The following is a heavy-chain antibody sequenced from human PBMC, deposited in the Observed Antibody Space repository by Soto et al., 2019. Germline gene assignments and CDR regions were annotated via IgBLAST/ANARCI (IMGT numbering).Heavy chain of an antibody. D-gene: IGHD1-26*01. J-gene: IGHJ4*02. Sequence: QVQLVESGGGVVQPGRSLRLSCAASGFTFSSYGMHWVRQAPGKGLEWVAVISYDGSNKYYADSVKGRFTISRDNSKNALYLQVNSLRAEDTAVYYCAKGGVGDYVDYWGQGTLVTDSS. CDR1: GFTFSSYG. V-gene: IGHV3-30*18. CDR3: AKGGVGDYVDY. CDR2: ISYDGSNK.